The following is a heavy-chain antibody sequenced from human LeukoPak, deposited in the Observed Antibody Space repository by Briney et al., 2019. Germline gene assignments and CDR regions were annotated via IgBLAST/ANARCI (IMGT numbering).Heavy chain of an antibody. CDR1: GFTFSSYG. D-gene: IGHD5-18*01. J-gene: IGHJ4*02. V-gene: IGHV3-33*01. Sequence: PGGSLRLSCAASGFTFSSYGMHWVRQAPGKGLEWVAVIWYDGSNKYYADSVKGRFTISRDNSKNTLYLQMNSLRAEDTAVYYCGRDGRYSYGYVLDYWGQGTLVTVSS. CDR2: IWYDGSNK. CDR3: GRDGRYSYGYVLDY.